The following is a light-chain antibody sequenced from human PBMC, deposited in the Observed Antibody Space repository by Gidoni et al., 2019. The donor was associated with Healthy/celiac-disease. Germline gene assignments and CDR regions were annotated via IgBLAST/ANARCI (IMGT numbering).Light chain of an antibody. CDR3: QQYGSSPRIT. V-gene: IGKV3-20*01. CDR2: GTS. Sequence: ELVLSLSPGTLSLSPGHRATLSCRASQRVSSSYLAWDQQKPGQAPRRLIHGTSSRATGIPDRFSGSGSGTDFTLTISRLEHEDFAVYYRQQYGSSPRITFGQGTRLKIK. CDR1: QRVSSSY. J-gene: IGKJ5*01.